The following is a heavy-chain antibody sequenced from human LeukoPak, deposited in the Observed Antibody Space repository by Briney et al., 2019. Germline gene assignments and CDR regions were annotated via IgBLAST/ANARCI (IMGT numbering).Heavy chain of an antibody. V-gene: IGHV3-23*01. Sequence: GGSLRLSCAASGFTFDYSAMTWVRQAPEKGLEWVSTINTGDITFYANSVKGRFTISRDNSKNALFLQMNSLRAEDTAVYYCAKDRRSNGDWGQGALVTVSS. J-gene: IGHJ4*02. CDR1: GFTFDYSA. CDR3: AKDRRSNGD. D-gene: IGHD4-17*01. CDR2: INTGDIT.